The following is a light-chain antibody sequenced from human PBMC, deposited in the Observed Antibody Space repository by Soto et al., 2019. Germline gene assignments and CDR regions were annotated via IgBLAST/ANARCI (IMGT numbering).Light chain of an antibody. J-gene: IGKJ4*01. V-gene: IGKV1-5*01. CDR3: QQYNNYPL. CDR1: RSISNW. CDR2: DAS. Sequence: DIQMTQSPSTLSASVGDRVTITCRASRSISNWLAWYQQRPGIAPKLLIYDASNLESGVPSRFSGSGSGTEFTLAISSLQPDDFATYYCQQYNNYPLFGGGTKVDIK.